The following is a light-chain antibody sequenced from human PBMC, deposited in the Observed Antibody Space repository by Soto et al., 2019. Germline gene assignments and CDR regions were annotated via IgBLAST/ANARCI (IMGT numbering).Light chain of an antibody. CDR1: QSVSSSY. CDR2: GAS. V-gene: IGKV3-20*01. Sequence: EIVLTQSPGTLSLSPGERATLSCRASQSVSSSYLAWYQQKPGQAPRLLIYGASSRATGIPDRFSGSGSGTDFPLTISRLEPADFAVDYCQQYGSSPPWTFGQGPKVEIK. CDR3: QQYGSSPPWT. J-gene: IGKJ1*01.